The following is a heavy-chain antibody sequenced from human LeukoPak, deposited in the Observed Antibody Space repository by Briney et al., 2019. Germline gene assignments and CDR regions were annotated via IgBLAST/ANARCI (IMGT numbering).Heavy chain of an antibody. Sequence: GGSLRLSCAASGFTVSTNYMSWVRQAPGKGLEWVSVIYSSGDTYYADSVKGRFTISRDNAKNTLYLQMNSLRAEDTAVYYCARDQCTSTSCYGYNWFDPWGQGTLVTVSS. J-gene: IGHJ5*02. CDR2: IYSSGDT. CDR3: ARDQCTSTSCYGYNWFDP. V-gene: IGHV3-53*01. CDR1: GFTVSTNY. D-gene: IGHD2-2*01.